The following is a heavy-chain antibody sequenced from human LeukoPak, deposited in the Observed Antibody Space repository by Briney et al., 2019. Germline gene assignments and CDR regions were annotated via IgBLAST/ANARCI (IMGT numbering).Heavy chain of an antibody. J-gene: IGHJ5*02. CDR3: ARVSRIAAAGGWFDP. CDR1: GFTFSNAW. D-gene: IGHD6-13*01. Sequence: GGSLRLSCAASGFTFSNAWMSWVRQAPGKGLEWVGRIKSKTDGGTTDYAAPVKGRFTISRDDSKNTLYLQMNSLKTEDTAVYYCARVSRIAAAGGWFDPWGQGTLVTVSS. V-gene: IGHV3-15*01. CDR2: IKSKTDGGTT.